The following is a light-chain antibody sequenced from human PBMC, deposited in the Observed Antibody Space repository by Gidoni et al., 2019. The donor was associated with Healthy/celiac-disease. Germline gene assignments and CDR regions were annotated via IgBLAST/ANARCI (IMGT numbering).Light chain of an antibody. CDR3: AAWDDSLNGRYV. J-gene: IGLJ1*01. CDR2: SNT. Sequence: QSVLTQPPSASGTPGPRVTLSCSGSSSNIGSNTVNWYQQLPGTAPKLLIYSNTQRPSGVPDRFSGSKSGTSASLAISGLQSEDEADYYCAAWDDSLNGRYVFGTGTKVTVL. V-gene: IGLV1-44*01. CDR1: SSNIGSNT.